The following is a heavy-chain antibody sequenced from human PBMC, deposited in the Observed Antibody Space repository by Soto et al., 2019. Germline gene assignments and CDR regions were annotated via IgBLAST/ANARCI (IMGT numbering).Heavy chain of an antibody. Sequence: SETLSLTFTVSGGSVSSGSYYWSWIRQPPGKGLEWIGYIYYSGSTNYNPSLKSRVTISVDTSKNQFSLKLSSVTAADTAVYYCAREARSGNNWFDPWGQGTLVTVSS. CDR1: GGSVSSGSYY. CDR2: IYYSGST. D-gene: IGHD3-3*01. CDR3: AREARSGNNWFDP. V-gene: IGHV4-61*01. J-gene: IGHJ5*02.